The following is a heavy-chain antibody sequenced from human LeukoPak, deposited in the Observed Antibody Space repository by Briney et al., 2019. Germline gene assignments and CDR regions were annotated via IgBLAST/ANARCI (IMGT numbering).Heavy chain of an antibody. CDR2: IIPIFGTA. CDR1: GGTFSSYA. CDR3: ARGIEGGSYSAFDI. Sequence: SVKVSCKASGGTFSSYAISWVRQAPGQGLEWMGGIIPIFGTANYAQKFQGRVTITTDESTSTAYMELSSLRSEDTAVYYCARGIEGGSYSAFDIWGLGTMVTVSS. J-gene: IGHJ3*02. V-gene: IGHV1-69*05. D-gene: IGHD2-15*01.